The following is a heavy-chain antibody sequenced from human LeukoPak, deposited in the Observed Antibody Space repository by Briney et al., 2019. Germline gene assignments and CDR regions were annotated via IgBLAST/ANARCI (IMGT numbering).Heavy chain of an antibody. V-gene: IGHV1-69*13. D-gene: IGHD2-21*01. J-gene: IGHJ1*01. CDR3: ARDQEAYCGGDCYSVFQH. CDR1: GGTFSSYA. Sequence: SVKVSCXASGGTFSSYAISWVRQAPGQGLEWMGGIMPIFGTANYAQKFQGRGTITADESTSTAYMELSSLRSEDTAVYYCARDQEAYCGGDCYSVFQHWGQGTLVTVSS. CDR2: IMPIFGTA.